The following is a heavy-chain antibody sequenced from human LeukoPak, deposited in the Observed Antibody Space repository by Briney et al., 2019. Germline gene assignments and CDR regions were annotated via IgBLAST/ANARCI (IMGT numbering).Heavy chain of an antibody. CDR3: ARTSEVTTDGGIDY. Sequence: SETLSLTCTVSGGSISSYYWSWIQQPPGKGLEWIGYIYYSGSTNYNPSLKSRVTISVDTSKNQFSLKLSSVTAADTAVYYCARTSEVTTDGGIDYWGQGTLVTVSS. CDR2: IYYSGST. V-gene: IGHV4-59*01. J-gene: IGHJ4*02. CDR1: GGSISSYY. D-gene: IGHD4-17*01.